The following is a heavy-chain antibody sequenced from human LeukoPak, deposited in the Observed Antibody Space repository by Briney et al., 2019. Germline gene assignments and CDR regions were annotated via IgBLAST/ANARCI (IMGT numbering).Heavy chain of an antibody. CDR3: AREGRGYGMYV. V-gene: IGHV1-2*02. Sequence: GASVKVSCKASGYTFSGYYMHWVRQAPGQGLEWMGWINPNNGGTNYAQKFQGRVTMTRDTSISTAYMELSRLRSDDTAVYYCAREGRGYGMYVCGQGTTVTVSS. D-gene: IGHD3-10*01. CDR2: INPNNGGT. J-gene: IGHJ6*02. CDR1: GYTFSGYY.